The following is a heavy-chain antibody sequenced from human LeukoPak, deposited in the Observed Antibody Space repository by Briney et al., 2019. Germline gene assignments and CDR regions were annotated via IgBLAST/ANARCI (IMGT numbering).Heavy chain of an antibody. J-gene: IGHJ4*02. CDR2: INHSGST. Sequence: SETLSLTCAVYGESFSGYYWSWIRQPPGKGLEWIGEINHSGSTNYNPSLKSRVTISVDTSKNQFSLKLSSVTAADTAVYYCARGSPPVDYWGQGTLVTVSS. CDR1: GESFSGYY. V-gene: IGHV4-34*01. CDR3: ARGSPPVDY.